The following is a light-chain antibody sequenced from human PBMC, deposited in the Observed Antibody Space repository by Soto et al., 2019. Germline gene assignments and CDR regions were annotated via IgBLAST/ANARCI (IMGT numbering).Light chain of an antibody. J-gene: IGKJ4*01. CDR3: LQSLHFPLT. CDR1: QTLLHSNGKSY. CDR2: EVS. Sequence: EIVMTPTPLSLSVTPGQSASISCRSSQTLLHSNGKSYLYWYLQKAGQAPQLLIYEVSKRFSGVPDRFSGSGAGTDFTLKISRVEADDVGVYYCLQSLHFPLTFGGGTKVEIK. V-gene: IGKV2D-29*01.